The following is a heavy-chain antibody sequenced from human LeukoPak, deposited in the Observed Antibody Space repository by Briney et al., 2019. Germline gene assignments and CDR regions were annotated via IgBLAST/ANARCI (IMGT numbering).Heavy chain of an antibody. D-gene: IGHD3-22*01. CDR3: AKMGCEITMIPNWFDP. J-gene: IGHJ5*02. Sequence: GGSLRLSCAASGFTFSSYAMSWVRQAPGRGLEWVSAISGSGGSTYYADSVKGRFTISRDNSKNTLYLQMNSLRAEDTAVYYCAKMGCEITMIPNWFDPWGQGTLVTVSS. V-gene: IGHV3-23*01. CDR2: ISGSGGST. CDR1: GFTFSSYA.